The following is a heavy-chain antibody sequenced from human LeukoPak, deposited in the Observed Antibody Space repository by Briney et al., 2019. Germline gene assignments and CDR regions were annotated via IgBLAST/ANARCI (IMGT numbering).Heavy chain of an antibody. J-gene: IGHJ4*02. CDR2: INHSGST. D-gene: IGHD3-3*01. Sequence: SETLSLTCAVYGGSFSGYYWSWIRQPPGKGLEWIGEINHSGSTNYNPSLKSRVTISVDTSKNQFSLKLSSVTAADTAVYYCARGRFRYYVDYWGQGTLVTVSS. CDR3: ARGRFRYYVDY. CDR1: GGSFSGYY. V-gene: IGHV4-34*01.